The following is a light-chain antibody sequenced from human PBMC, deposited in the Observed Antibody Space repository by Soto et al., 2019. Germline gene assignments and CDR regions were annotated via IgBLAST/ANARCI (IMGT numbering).Light chain of an antibody. V-gene: IGKV3-15*01. CDR1: QSVGSN. CDR2: GAS. J-gene: IGKJ1*01. Sequence: EIVMTQSPDTLSVSPGDRATLSCRASQSVGSNLAWYQQKFGQAPRLLIYGASTRATGIAARFSGSGSGTEFTLTISSMQSEDFAVYYCQQYNNWWTFGQGTKVEIK. CDR3: QQYNNWWT.